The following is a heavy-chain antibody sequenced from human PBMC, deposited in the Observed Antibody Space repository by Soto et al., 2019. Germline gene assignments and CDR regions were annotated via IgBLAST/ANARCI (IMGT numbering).Heavy chain of an antibody. Sequence: GGFLRLSCAASGFTFGNYWMTWVRQAPEKGLEWVANIKPDGSETYYADSVKGRFTISRDNSKNTLYLQMNSLRAEDTAVYYCAREAKSGSYYYDYWGQGTLVTVSS. D-gene: IGHD1-26*01. CDR3: AREAKSGSYYYDY. CDR1: GFTFGNYW. J-gene: IGHJ4*02. CDR2: IKPDGSET. V-gene: IGHV3-7*01.